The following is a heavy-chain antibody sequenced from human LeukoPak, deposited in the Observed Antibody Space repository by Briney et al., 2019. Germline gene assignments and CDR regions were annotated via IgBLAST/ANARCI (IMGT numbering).Heavy chain of an antibody. CDR3: ARESFVYSQNRAFDY. V-gene: IGHV4-39*07. CDR1: GGSISSRSYY. D-gene: IGHD1-14*01. Sequence: SETLSLTCTVSGGSISSRSYYWGWIRQPPGQGLEWNGSIYYSGSTYYNPSLKSRVTISVDTSKNQFSLKLSSVTAADTAVYYCARESFVYSQNRAFDYWGQGTLVTVSS. CDR2: IYYSGST. J-gene: IGHJ4*02.